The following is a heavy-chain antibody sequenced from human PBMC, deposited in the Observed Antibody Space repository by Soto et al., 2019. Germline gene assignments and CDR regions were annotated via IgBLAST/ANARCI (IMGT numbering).Heavy chain of an antibody. D-gene: IGHD3-10*01. Sequence: SETLSLTWTVSGGSISSYYWSWIRQPPGKGLEWIGYIYYSGSTNYNPSLKSRVTISVDTSKNQSSLKLSSVTAADTAVYYCARAGTTMVRGVISGWFDPWGQGTLVT. CDR1: GGSISSYY. V-gene: IGHV4-59*01. CDR3: ARAGTTMVRGVISGWFDP. J-gene: IGHJ5*02. CDR2: IYYSGST.